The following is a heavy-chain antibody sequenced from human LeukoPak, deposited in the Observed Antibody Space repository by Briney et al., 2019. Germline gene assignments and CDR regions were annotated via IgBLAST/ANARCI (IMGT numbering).Heavy chain of an antibody. CDR2: VNHSGYT. CDR1: GTSFSSYY. D-gene: IGHD4-17*01. J-gene: IGHJ4*02. V-gene: IGHV4-34*01. CDR3: ARTTTGHDF. Sequence: SETLPLTCAVSGTSFSSYYWSWIRQPPGKGLEWIGEVNHSGYTNDNPSLKSRVTISVDTSKNQFSLRLRSVTAADTGVYFCARTTTGHDFWGQGTLVTVSS.